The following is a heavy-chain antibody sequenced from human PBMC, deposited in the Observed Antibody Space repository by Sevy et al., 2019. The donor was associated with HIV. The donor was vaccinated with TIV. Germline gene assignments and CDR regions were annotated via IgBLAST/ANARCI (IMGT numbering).Heavy chain of an antibody. V-gene: IGHV1-24*01. CDR3: ATTKDYYENSGDPFDY. D-gene: IGHD3-22*01. CDR1: GYNLNNYY. J-gene: IGHJ4*02. CDR2: FDPEDDET. Sequence: ASVKVSCKASGYNLNNYYMHWVRQAPGQGLEWMGSFDPEDDETIYAQKFQGRVTMTEDTSTDTAYMELSSLRSEDTAVYYCATTKDYYENSGDPFDYWGQGTLVTVSS.